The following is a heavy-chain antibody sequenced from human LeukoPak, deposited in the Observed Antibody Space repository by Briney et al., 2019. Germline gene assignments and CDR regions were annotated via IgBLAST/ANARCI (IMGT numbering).Heavy chain of an antibody. CDR2: IYDSGST. J-gene: IGHJ3*02. V-gene: IGHV4-59*01. D-gene: IGHD3-3*02. CDR3: AMHLIGHAFDI. CDR1: GGSISSYY. Sequence: SETLSLTCTVSGGSISSYYWSWIRQPPGKGLEWIGYIYDSGSTNYNPSLKSRVTISVDTSKNQFSLKLSSVTAADTAVYYCAMHLIGHAFDIWGQGTMVTVSS.